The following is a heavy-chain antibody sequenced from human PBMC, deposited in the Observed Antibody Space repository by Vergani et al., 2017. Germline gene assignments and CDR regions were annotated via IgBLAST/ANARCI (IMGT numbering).Heavy chain of an antibody. V-gene: IGHV7-4-1*01. D-gene: IGHD6-19*01. Sequence: LVQSGSELKKPRASVKASCKASGYSFNNYAIHWVRQAPGQGLEGMGWINPTTGNPTYARALTGRFVFSLDTSISTAYLQIGSLKAEDTAVYFCARAKRGRLAVGATDSWGQGTLLTVSS. CDR2: INPTTGNP. CDR1: GYSFNNYA. J-gene: IGHJ4*02. CDR3: ARAKRGRLAVGATDS.